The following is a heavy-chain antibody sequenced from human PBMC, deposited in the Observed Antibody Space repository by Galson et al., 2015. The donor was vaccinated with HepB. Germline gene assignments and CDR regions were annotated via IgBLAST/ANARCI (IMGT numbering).Heavy chain of an antibody. CDR3: VFGYFFDY. J-gene: IGHJ4*02. V-gene: IGHV3-23*01. CDR2: VSSDGGST. D-gene: IGHD3-16*01. CDR1: GFIFSNYA. Sequence: SLRLSCAASGFIFSNYAMSWVRQAPGKGLEYVSTVSSDGGSTWYADSVKGRFTFSRDNSKNTLFLQMNSLRAEDTAVYFCVFGYFFDYWGQGTLVTVSS.